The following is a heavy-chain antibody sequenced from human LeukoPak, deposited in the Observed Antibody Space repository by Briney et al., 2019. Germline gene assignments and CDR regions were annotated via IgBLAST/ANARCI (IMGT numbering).Heavy chain of an antibody. V-gene: IGHV4-59*01. CDR2: IYYSGST. CDR3: ARAQNWYFDL. J-gene: IGHJ2*01. CDR1: GGSISPYY. Sequence: SETLSLTCTVSGGSISPYYWSWIRQPPGKGLEWIGYIYYSGSTNYNPSLKSRVTISVDTSKNQFSLKLSSVTAADTAVYYCARAQNWYFDLWGRGTLVTVSS.